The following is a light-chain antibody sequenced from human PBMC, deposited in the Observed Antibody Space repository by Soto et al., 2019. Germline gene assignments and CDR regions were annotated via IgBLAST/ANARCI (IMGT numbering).Light chain of an antibody. CDR2: GAS. J-gene: IGKJ2*01. Sequence: DIQMTQSTSSLSASVGDRVTITCRASQDINIYLAWFQQKPGKAPKSLIFGASSLQSGVPTNFSGSGSGTDFTLTISSLQPEDSATYYCQQYITHPYTFGQGTNVDIK. CDR3: QQYITHPYT. V-gene: IGKV1-16*02. CDR1: QDINIY.